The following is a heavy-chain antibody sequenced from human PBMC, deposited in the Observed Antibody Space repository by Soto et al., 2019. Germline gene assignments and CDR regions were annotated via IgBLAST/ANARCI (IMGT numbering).Heavy chain of an antibody. CDR2: IKQDGSEK. J-gene: IGHJ4*02. V-gene: IGHV3-7*01. CDR1: GFTFSSYW. Sequence: GGSLRLSCAASGFTFSSYWMSWVRQAPGKGLEWVANIKQDGSEKYYVDSVKGRFTISRDNAKNSLYLQMNSLRAEDTAVYYCARGGDVVVPAATDYWGQGTLVTVSS. CDR3: ARGGDVVVPAATDY. D-gene: IGHD2-2*01.